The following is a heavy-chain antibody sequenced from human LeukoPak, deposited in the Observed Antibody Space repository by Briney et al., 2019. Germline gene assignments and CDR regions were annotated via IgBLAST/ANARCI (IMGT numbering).Heavy chain of an antibody. J-gene: IGHJ4*02. Sequence: GGSLRLSCAASGFTFSSYGMHWVRQAPGKGLEWVAVIWYDGSNKYYADSVKGRFTISRDNSKNTLYLQMNSLRAEDTAVYYCARDTLDSLTDYDSSGYQSGFSDWGQGTLVTVSS. CDR3: ARDTLDSLTDYDSSGYQSGFSD. V-gene: IGHV3-33*01. CDR2: IWYDGSNK. D-gene: IGHD3-22*01. CDR1: GFTFSSYG.